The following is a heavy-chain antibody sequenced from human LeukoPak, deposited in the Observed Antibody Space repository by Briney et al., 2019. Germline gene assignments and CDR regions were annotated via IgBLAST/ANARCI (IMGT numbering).Heavy chain of an antibody. D-gene: IGHD4-11*01. Sequence: SETLSLTCTVSGGSVSSNSYYWGWIRQPPGKGLEWIGNIFYTGSTSYNPSLKSRVTISVDTSRNQFSLKLTSVTAADTAVYYCARGRTVTTWGYYYYYMDVWGKGTTVTVSS. J-gene: IGHJ6*03. V-gene: IGHV4-39*01. CDR3: ARGRTVTTWGYYYYYMDV. CDR2: IFYTGST. CDR1: GGSVSSNSYY.